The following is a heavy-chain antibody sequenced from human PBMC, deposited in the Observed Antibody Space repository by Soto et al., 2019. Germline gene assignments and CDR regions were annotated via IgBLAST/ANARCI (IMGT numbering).Heavy chain of an antibody. CDR1: GYTFTSYA. V-gene: IGHV1-18*01. D-gene: IGHD3-10*01. J-gene: IGHJ5*02. CDR2: IIAYNGNT. CDR3: AMGHPSHDYGSGRSFDP. Sequence: QVHLVQSGTEVKKPGTSMKVSCRASGYTFTSYAINWVRQAPGQGLEWVGRIIAYNGNTHSAQKLQGRVTMTIDTSTSTAYMELRSLRSDDTAVYYCAMGHPSHDYGSGRSFDPWGPGPLLTVSA.